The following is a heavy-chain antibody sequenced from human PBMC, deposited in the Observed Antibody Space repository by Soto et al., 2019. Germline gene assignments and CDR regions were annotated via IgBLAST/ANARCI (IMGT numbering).Heavy chain of an antibody. CDR3: AKKIGLNTWFDP. Sequence: SGPTLVNPTQTLTLTCTFSGVSFSTSGGGVGWIHQPPGKALEWLALIYWGDDERYSPSLKSRLTITRDTSKKQVALKMTNMDPVDTATYYCAKKIGLNTWFDPWGPGILVTVSS. J-gene: IGHJ5*02. CDR2: IYWGDDE. CDR1: GVSFSTSGGG. D-gene: IGHD3-16*01. V-gene: IGHV2-5*02.